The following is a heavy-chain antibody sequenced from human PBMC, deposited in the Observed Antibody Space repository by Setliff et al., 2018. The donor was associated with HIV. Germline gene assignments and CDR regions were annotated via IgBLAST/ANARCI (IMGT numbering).Heavy chain of an antibody. Sequence: PSETLSLTCTVSGGSISSGSYYWSWIRQPAGKGLEWIGRIYTSGSTNYIPSLKSRVTISVDTSKNQFSLKLSSVTAADTAVYYCARDRCSGCYRFDYWGHGTLVTVSS. J-gene: IGHJ4*01. CDR2: IYTSGST. CDR3: ARDRCSGCYRFDY. V-gene: IGHV4-61*02. D-gene: IGHD6-19*01. CDR1: GGSISSGSYY.